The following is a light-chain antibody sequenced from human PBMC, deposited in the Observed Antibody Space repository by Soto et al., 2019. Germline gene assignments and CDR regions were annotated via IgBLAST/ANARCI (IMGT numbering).Light chain of an antibody. V-gene: IGKV3-20*01. CDR3: QQYGRSPTWT. CDR1: QTISGTY. J-gene: IGKJ1*01. CDR2: SSS. Sequence: EIVMTQSPGTLSLSPGERATLSCRASQTISGTYLAWYQQKPGQAPRLLIYSSSSRAAGVSDRSSGSRSGTDFSLTISRLEPEDFAMYYCQQYGRSPTWTVGPGTKGDIK.